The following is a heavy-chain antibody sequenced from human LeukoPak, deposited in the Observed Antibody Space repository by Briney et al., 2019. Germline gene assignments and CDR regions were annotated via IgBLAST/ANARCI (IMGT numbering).Heavy chain of an antibody. D-gene: IGHD3-22*01. J-gene: IGHJ4*02. V-gene: IGHV3-48*03. Sequence: GGSLRLSCAASGFSLTTYEMNWVRQAPGQGLEWVSYISSSGSTIHYADSVKGRFTISRDDAKNSLHLQMNSLRAEDTAVYYCARGGSGYYLGYWGQGTLVTVSS. CDR1: GFSLTTYE. CDR3: ARGGSGYYLGY. CDR2: ISSSGSTI.